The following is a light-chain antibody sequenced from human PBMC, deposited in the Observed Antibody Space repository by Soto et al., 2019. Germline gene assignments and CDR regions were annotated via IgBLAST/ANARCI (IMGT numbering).Light chain of an antibody. CDR3: QEYGTSPRT. Sequence: EIVLTQSPDTLSLSPGERATLSCRASQSLSSAYLVWYQQKPGQAPRLLMFAASGRATGTPDRFSGSGSGTDFTLTISSLEPEDFAVYYCQEYGTSPRTFGQGTKLDIK. CDR2: AAS. V-gene: IGKV3-20*01. J-gene: IGKJ1*01. CDR1: QSLSSAY.